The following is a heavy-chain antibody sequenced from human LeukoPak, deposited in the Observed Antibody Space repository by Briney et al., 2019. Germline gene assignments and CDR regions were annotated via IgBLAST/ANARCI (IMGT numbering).Heavy chain of an antibody. CDR2: INRSGST. Sequence: SETLSLTCAVYGGSFSGYYWSWIRQPPGEGLEWIGEINRSGSTNYNPSLKSRVTISVDTSKNQFSLKLSSVTAADTAVYYCARGQLERPYYYYYYMDVWGKGTTVTVSS. D-gene: IGHD1-1*01. J-gene: IGHJ6*03. CDR1: GGSFSGYY. CDR3: ARGQLERPYYYYYYMDV. V-gene: IGHV4-34*01.